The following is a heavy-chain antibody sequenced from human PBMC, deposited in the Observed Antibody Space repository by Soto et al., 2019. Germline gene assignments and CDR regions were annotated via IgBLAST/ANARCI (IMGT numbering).Heavy chain of an antibody. CDR2: IYWDDDK. CDR3: AHLSRPAQNYYGSGSFDY. CDR1: GFSLSTSGVG. V-gene: IGHV2-5*02. J-gene: IGHJ4*02. Sequence: SGPTLVKPTQTLTLTCTFSGFSLSTSGVGVGWIRQPPGKALEWLALIYWDDDKRYSPSLKSRLTITKDTSKNQVVLTMTNMDPADTATYYCAHLSRPAQNYYGSGSFDYWGQGTLVTVSS. D-gene: IGHD3-10*01.